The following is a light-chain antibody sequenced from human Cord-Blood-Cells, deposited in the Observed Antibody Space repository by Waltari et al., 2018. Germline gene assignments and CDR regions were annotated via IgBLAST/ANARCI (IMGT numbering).Light chain of an antibody. Sequence: SYVLTQPPSVSVAPGKTARITCGGNNIGSKRVHWYQPKPGQAPVLFMYYDSDRPSGIPERFSGSNSGNTATLTISRVEAGDEADYYCQVWDSSSDHVVFGGGTKLTVL. V-gene: IGLV3-21*04. CDR1: NIGSKR. J-gene: IGLJ2*01. CDR2: YDS. CDR3: QVWDSSSDHVV.